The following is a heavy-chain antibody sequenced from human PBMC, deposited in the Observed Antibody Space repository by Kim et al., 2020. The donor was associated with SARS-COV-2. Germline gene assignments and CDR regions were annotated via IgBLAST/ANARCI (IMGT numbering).Heavy chain of an antibody. J-gene: IGHJ4*02. D-gene: IGHD6-6*01. CDR1: GFTFSEYY. V-gene: IGHV3-11*06. CDR2: ISSGNNYT. CDR3: ARDSGDSSSSDDY. Sequence: GGSLRLSCVASGFTFSEYYMTWMRQAPGKGLEWISYISSGNNYTSYADSVKGRFTISRDNAKRTVSLQMNNMRDDDTAVYYCARDSGDSSSSDDYWGQGT.